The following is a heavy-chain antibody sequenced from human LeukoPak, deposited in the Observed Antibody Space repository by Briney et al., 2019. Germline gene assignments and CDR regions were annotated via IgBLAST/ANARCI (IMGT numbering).Heavy chain of an antibody. J-gene: IGHJ4*02. Sequence: GGSLRLSCAASGFTVSSNYMNWVRQAPGKGLEWVSMIYPDGNTFYANSVKGRFIISRDNSKYTLDLQMSSLRAEDTAVYFCARRGHGYGSPFDYWGQGTLVTVSS. V-gene: IGHV3-66*04. CDR2: IYPDGNT. CDR3: ARRGHGYGSPFDY. D-gene: IGHD5-18*01. CDR1: GFTVSSNY.